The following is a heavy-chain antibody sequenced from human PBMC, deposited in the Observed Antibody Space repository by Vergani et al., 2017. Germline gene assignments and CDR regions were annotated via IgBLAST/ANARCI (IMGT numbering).Heavy chain of an antibody. CDR2: ISSSSSYI. CDR1: GFTFSSYS. D-gene: IGHD5-12*01. J-gene: IGHJ4*02. V-gene: IGHV3-21*01. Sequence: EVQLVESGGGLVKPGGSLRLSCAASGFTFSSYSMNWVRQAPGKGLEWVSSISSSSSYIYYADSVKGRFTISRDNAKNSLYLQMNSLRAEDTAVYYCARDLGGIVSGYDIDYWGQGTLVTVSS. CDR3: ARDLGGIVSGYDIDY.